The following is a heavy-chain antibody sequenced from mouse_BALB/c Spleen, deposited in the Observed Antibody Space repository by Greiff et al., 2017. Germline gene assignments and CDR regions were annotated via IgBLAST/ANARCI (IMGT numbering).Heavy chain of an antibody. Sequence: VQLQQSGAELMKPGASVKISCKATGYTFSSYWIEWVKQRPGHGLEWIGEILPGSGSTNYNEKFKGKATFTADTSSNTAYMQLSSLTSEDSAVYYCARDRRTYAMDYWGQGTSVTVSS. CDR2: ILPGSGST. V-gene: IGHV1-9*01. CDR1: GYTFSSYW. CDR3: ARDRRTYAMDY. J-gene: IGHJ4*01.